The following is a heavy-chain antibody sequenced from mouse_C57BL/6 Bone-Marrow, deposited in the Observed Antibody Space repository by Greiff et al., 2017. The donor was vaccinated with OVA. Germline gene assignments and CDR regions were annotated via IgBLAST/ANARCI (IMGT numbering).Heavy chain of an antibody. V-gene: IGHV5-16*01. D-gene: IGHD1-1*01. J-gene: IGHJ1*03. Sequence: EVKLMESEGGLVQPGSSMKLSCTASGFTFSDYYMAWVRQVPEKGLEWVANINYDGSSTYYLDSLKSRFIISRDNAKNILYLQMSSLKSEDTATYYCARSLLRYHWYFDVWGTGTTVTVSS. CDR3: ARSLLRYHWYFDV. CDR1: GFTFSDYY. CDR2: INYDGSST.